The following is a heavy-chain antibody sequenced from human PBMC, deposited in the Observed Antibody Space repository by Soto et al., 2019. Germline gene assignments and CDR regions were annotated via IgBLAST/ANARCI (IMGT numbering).Heavy chain of an antibody. Sequence: GSLRLSCAASGFTFISYAMSWVRQAPGKGLEWVSAISGSGGSTYYADSVKGRFTISRDNSKNTLYLQMNSLRAEDTAVYYCAKPVGGVVTAIPEYFQHWGQGTLVTVSS. CDR1: GFTFISYA. CDR3: AKPVGGVVTAIPEYFQH. D-gene: IGHD2-21*02. V-gene: IGHV3-23*01. CDR2: ISGSGGST. J-gene: IGHJ1*01.